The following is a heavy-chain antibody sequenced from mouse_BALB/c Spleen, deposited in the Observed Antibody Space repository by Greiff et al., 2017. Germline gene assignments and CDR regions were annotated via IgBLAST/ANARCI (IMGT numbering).Heavy chain of an antibody. CDR1: GFSLTSYG. CDR2: IWGDGST. Sequence: QVQLQQSGPGLVAPSQSLSITCTVSGFSLTSYGVHWVRQPPGKGLEWLGMIWGDGSTDYNSALKSRLSISKDNSKSQVFLKMNSLQTDDTARYYCARGPSPYYAMDYWGQGTSVTVSS. V-gene: IGHV2-6-7*01. CDR3: ARGPSPYYAMDY. J-gene: IGHJ4*01.